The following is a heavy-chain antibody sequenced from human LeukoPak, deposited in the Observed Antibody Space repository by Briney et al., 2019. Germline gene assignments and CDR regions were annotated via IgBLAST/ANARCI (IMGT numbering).Heavy chain of an antibody. CDR3: AREVAYSSFFEAFDI. CDR1: GFTFRSYG. CDR2: IWYDGSNK. J-gene: IGHJ3*02. D-gene: IGHD6-6*01. Sequence: GGSLRLSCAASGFTFRSYGMHGVRQAPGKGLEWVADIWYDGSNKYYTDSVKGRFTIYRDNSKNTLYLQMNSLRAEDTAVYYCAREVAYSSFFEAFDIWGQGTMVTVS. V-gene: IGHV3-33*01.